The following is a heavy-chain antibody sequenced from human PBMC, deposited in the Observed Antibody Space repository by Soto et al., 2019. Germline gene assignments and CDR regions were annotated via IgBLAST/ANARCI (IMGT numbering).Heavy chain of an antibody. V-gene: IGHV4-30-4*01. D-gene: IGHD5-18*01. CDR2: IYYSGST. CDR3: AREGYSYGYRWFDP. J-gene: IGHJ5*02. CDR1: GGSISSGDYY. Sequence: SETLSLTCTVSGGSISSGDYYWSWIRQPPGKGLEWIGYIYYSGSTYYNPSLKSRVTISVDTSKNQFSLKLRYVTAADTAVYYCAREGYSYGYRWFDPWGQGTMVTVSS.